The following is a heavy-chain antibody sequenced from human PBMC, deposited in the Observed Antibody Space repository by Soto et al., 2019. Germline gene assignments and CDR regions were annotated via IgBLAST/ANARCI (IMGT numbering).Heavy chain of an antibody. J-gene: IGHJ6*02. CDR3: AKWGCSSTSCYTYGMDV. CDR2: ISYDGSNK. CDR1: GFTFSSYG. Sequence: QVQLVESGGGVVQPGRSLRLSCAASGFTFSSYGMHWVRQAPGKGLEWVAVISYDGSNKYYADSVKGRFTISRDNSKNMLYLQMNSLRAEDTAVYYCAKWGCSSTSCYTYGMDVWGQGTTVTVSS. D-gene: IGHD2-2*02. V-gene: IGHV3-30*18.